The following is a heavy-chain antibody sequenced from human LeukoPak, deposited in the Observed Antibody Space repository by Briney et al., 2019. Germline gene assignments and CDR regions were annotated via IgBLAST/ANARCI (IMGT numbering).Heavy chain of an antibody. D-gene: IGHD1-1*01. CDR2: ISTSGTTI. J-gene: IGHJ4*02. V-gene: IGHV3-48*03. Sequence: GGTLTLSCPASGFTFSSYEMNWVRQAPGKGLEWVSYISTSGTTIYYADPVKGRFTISRDNDKSSLYLHMNSLRAEDTAFYYCARRVPTGTKDWGQGTLVTVSS. CDR3: ARRVPTGTKD. CDR1: GFTFSSYE.